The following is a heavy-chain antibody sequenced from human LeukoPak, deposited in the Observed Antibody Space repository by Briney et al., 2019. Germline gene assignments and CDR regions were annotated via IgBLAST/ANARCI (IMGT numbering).Heavy chain of an antibody. CDR1: GFTFSSYA. CDR2: IKQDGSEK. D-gene: IGHD6-19*01. Sequence: GGSLRLSCAASGFTFSSYAMSWVRQAPGKGLEWVANIKQDGSEKYYVDSVKGRFTISRDNAKNSLYLQMNSLRAEDTAVYYCARRVTLSGWNYYFDYWGQGTLVTVSS. V-gene: IGHV3-7*01. CDR3: ARRVTLSGWNYYFDY. J-gene: IGHJ4*02.